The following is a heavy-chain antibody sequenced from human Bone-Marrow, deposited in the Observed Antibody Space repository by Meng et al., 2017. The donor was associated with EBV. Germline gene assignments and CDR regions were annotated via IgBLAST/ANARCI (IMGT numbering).Heavy chain of an antibody. D-gene: IGHD3-10*01. Sequence: QVQLQQWGAGPLKPSXXLSLTXAVYGGSXXXYYWSWIRQPPGKGLEWMGEMNHSGSTNYNPSLKSRVTISVDTSKNQFSLKLSSVTAADTAVYYCARGQHLTMVQGVIILIGPKFDPWGQGTLVTVSS. J-gene: IGHJ5*02. V-gene: IGHV4-34*01. CDR2: MNHSGST. CDR1: GGSXXXYY. CDR3: ARGQHLTMVQGVIILIGPKFDP.